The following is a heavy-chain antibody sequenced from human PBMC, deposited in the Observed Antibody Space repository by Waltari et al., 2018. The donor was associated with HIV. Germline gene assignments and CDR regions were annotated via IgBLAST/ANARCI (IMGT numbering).Heavy chain of an antibody. V-gene: IGHV3-9*01. D-gene: IGHD3-16*01. Sequence: EVQVGESGGGLVQPGGSLRLSCAASGFTFDASAMHWVRQAQGKGLEWVSGISWDSDTIGYADSVKGRFTISRDNAKNSLSLQMNNLRADDTALYYCAKVGMTAVTSYAIDVWGQGTMVTVSS. J-gene: IGHJ3*01. CDR3: AKVGMTAVTSYAIDV. CDR2: ISWDSDTI. CDR1: GFTFDASA.